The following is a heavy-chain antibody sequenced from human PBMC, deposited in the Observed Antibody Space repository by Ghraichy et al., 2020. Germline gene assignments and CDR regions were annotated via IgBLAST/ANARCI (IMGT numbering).Heavy chain of an antibody. D-gene: IGHD2-21*02. CDR1: GFAYNSYW. V-gene: IGHV3-7*01. CDR2: IKYDGSAE. J-gene: IGHJ4*02. CDR3: ARGWGRFDY. Sequence: GGSLRLSCAASGFAYNSYWMNWVRQAPGKGLEWVAYIKYDGSAEYYVDSVKGRFAISRDNAKNSLFLQMNSLRAEDTAVCYCARGWGRFDYWGQGTLVTVSS.